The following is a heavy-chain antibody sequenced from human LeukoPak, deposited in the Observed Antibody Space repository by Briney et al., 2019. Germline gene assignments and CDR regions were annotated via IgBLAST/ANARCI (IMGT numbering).Heavy chain of an antibody. Sequence: GESLKISCKGSGYSFTSYWIAWVRQMPGKGLEWMGIIYPGDSDTRYSPSFQGQVTISADKSISTAYLQWSSLKASDTAMYYCARHVTYYYDSSGYYPDYWGQGTLVTVSS. CDR1: GYSFTSYW. V-gene: IGHV5-51*01. CDR3: ARHVTYYYDSSGYYPDY. D-gene: IGHD3-22*01. J-gene: IGHJ4*02. CDR2: IYPGDSDT.